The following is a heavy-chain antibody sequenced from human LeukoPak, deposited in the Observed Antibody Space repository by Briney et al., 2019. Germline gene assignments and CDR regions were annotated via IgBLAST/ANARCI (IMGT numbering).Heavy chain of an antibody. CDR2: VNPSGGRT. D-gene: IGHD2-2*01. V-gene: IGHV1-46*01. CDR1: GYTFTNYY. J-gene: IGHJ6*03. CDR3: ARGDIVVVPTTVESYFYYYMDV. Sequence: VASVKVSCKASGYTFTNYYMHWVRQAPGQGLEWVGVVNPSGGRTSYAQNFQGRVTMTRDTSTSTVYMELSSLRSEDTAVYFCARGDIVVVPTTVESYFYYYMDVWGKGTTVTVSS.